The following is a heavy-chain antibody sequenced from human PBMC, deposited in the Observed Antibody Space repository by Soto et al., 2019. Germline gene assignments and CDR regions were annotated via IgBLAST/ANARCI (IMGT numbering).Heavy chain of an antibody. Sequence: QVQLVQPGAEVKKPGSSVKVSCKASGGTFSTYAISRVRQSPGQGLEWMGGIIPSLGTANYAQKFQGRVTIPADESTSTAYMELSSLSSEDTAVYYCARDSLLWFGQSTYYFDYWGQGTLVSVSS. CDR1: GGTFSTYA. CDR2: IIPSLGTA. J-gene: IGHJ4*02. CDR3: ARDSLLWFGQSTYYFDY. V-gene: IGHV1-69*01. D-gene: IGHD3-10*01.